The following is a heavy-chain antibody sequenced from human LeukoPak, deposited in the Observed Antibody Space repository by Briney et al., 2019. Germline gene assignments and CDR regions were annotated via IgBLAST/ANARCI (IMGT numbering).Heavy chain of an antibody. Sequence: PGGSLRLSCAASGFTFSDYYMSWVRQAPGKGLEWVATIDQRGGDKFSVDSVKGRFIISRDNAKNSVYLQMNSLTAEDTAVYYCARSSLGWFDPWGQGTLVTVSS. CDR3: ARSSLGWFDP. CDR2: IDQRGGDK. J-gene: IGHJ5*02. CDR1: GFTFSDYY. D-gene: IGHD7-27*01. V-gene: IGHV3-7*01.